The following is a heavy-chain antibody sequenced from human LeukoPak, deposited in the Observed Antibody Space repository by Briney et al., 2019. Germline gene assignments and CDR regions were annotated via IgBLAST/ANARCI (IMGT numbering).Heavy chain of an antibody. CDR3: AKLKGTFVDY. J-gene: IGHJ4*02. CDR1: GFTFSSYG. CDR2: ISYDGSNK. D-gene: IGHD2/OR15-2a*01. V-gene: IGHV3-30*18. Sequence: GGSLRLSCAASGFTFSSYGMHWVRQALGKGLEWVAVISYDGSNKYYADSVKGRFTISRDNSKNTLYLQMNSLRAEDTAVYYCAKLKGTFVDYWGQGTLVTVSS.